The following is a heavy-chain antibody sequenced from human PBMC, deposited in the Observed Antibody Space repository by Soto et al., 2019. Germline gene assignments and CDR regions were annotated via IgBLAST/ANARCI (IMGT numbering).Heavy chain of an antibody. CDR2: ISGSGGST. CDR3: AKDTVTTNYYYYYGMDV. J-gene: IGHJ6*02. Sequence: GSLRLSCAASGFTFSSYAMSWVRQAPGKGLEWVSAISGSGGSTYYADSVKGRFTISRDNSKNTLYLQMNSLRAEDTAVYYCAKDTVTTNYYYYYGMDVWGQGTTVTVSS. CDR1: GFTFSSYA. V-gene: IGHV3-23*01. D-gene: IGHD4-17*01.